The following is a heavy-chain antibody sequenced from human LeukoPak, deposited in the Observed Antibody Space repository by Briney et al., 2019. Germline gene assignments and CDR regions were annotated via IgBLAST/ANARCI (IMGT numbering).Heavy chain of an antibody. V-gene: IGHV4-39*01. CDR2: IDYSGST. Sequence: PSETLSLTCTVSAGSISSSSYHWGWIRQPPGKGLEWIGTIDYSGSTYYNPSLKSRVTISADTSENQFSLKMRSVTAADTAVYYCAREGGIGISSWYREWFAYWGQGTQVAVSS. J-gene: IGHJ4*02. CDR3: AREGGIGISSWYREWFAY. D-gene: IGHD6-13*01. CDR1: AGSISSSSYH.